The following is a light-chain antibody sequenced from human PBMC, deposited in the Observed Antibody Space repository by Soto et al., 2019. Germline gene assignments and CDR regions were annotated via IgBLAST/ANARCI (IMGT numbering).Light chain of an antibody. Sequence: DIQMTESPSTLSASVGDRVTITCRSSQSISSWLAWYQQKPGKAPKLLIYDASSLESGVPSRFMGSGSGTEFTLTISSLQPDDFATYYCQQYNSYSEAFGQGTKVDIK. V-gene: IGKV1-5*01. CDR2: DAS. CDR3: QQYNSYSEA. J-gene: IGKJ1*01. CDR1: QSISSW.